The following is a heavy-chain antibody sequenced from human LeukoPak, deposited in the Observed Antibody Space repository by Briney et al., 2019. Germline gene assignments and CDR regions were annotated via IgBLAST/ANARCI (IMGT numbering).Heavy chain of an antibody. CDR1: GGSISSYY. CDR2: IHYSGST. D-gene: IGHD3-16*01. J-gene: IGHJ4*02. Sequence: SETLSLTCTVSGGSISSYYWSWIRQPPGEGLEWIAYIHYSGSTNYNPSLKNRVTISVDTSKNQFSLNLRSVTAADTAIYYCARGREGNYAPFEYWGQGNLVTVSS. V-gene: IGHV4-59*01. CDR3: ARGREGNYAPFEY.